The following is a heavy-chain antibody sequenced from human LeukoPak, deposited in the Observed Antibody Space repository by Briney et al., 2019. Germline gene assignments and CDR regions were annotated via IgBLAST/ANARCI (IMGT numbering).Heavy chain of an antibody. Sequence: GGSLRLSCAASGFTFSYYSMNWVRQAPGKGLEWVSSISSSGSYIYYADSVKGGFTLSRDNDEKSLYLQMNSLRAEDTAVHSCAREYSSSSDRLDYWGQGTLVTVSS. CDR1: GFTFSYYS. V-gene: IGHV3-21*01. CDR3: AREYSSSSDRLDY. J-gene: IGHJ4*02. CDR2: ISSSGSYI. D-gene: IGHD6-6*01.